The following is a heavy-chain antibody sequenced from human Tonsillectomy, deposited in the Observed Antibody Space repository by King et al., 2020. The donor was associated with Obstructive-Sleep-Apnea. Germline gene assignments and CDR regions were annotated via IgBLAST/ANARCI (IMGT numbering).Heavy chain of an antibody. J-gene: IGHJ4*02. V-gene: IGHV3-21*03. CDR2: ITRSYDT. D-gene: IGHD2-2*03. CDR1: GFTFTNYS. Sequence: QLVQSGGGLVKPGGSLRLSCAASGFTFTNYSMNWVRQAPGKGLEWVSSITRSYDTYYADSVRGRFTISRDNAEDSLHLQMNSLRAEDTAVYYCARDWISPDYSDYWGRGTLVTASS. CDR3: ARDWISPDYSDY.